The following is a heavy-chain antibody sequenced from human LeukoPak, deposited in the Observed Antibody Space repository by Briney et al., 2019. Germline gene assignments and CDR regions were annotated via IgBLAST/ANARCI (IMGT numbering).Heavy chain of an antibody. Sequence: PGGSLRLSCAASGFTFSSYAMSWVRQAPGKGLEGVSAISGSGVSTYYADSVKGRFTISRDNTKNSVYLQMNSLRAEDTAVYYCARKQQLEDGFDIWGQGTMVTVSS. CDR1: GFTFSSYA. J-gene: IGHJ3*02. CDR2: ISGSGVST. V-gene: IGHV3-23*01. CDR3: ARKQQLEDGFDI. D-gene: IGHD1-1*01.